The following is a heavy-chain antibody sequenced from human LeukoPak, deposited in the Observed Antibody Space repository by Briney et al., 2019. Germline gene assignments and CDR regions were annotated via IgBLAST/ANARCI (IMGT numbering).Heavy chain of an antibody. D-gene: IGHD2-2*01. J-gene: IGHJ4*02. CDR2: ISGSGGST. V-gene: IGHV3-23*01. CDR3: AKGGDIVVVPAATCDY. Sequence: PGGSLRLSCAASGFTFSSYAMSWVRQAPGKGLEWASAISGSGGSTYYADSVKGRFTISRDNSKNTLYLQMNSLRAEDTAVYYCAKGGDIVVVPAATCDYWGQGTLVTVSS. CDR1: GFTFSSYA.